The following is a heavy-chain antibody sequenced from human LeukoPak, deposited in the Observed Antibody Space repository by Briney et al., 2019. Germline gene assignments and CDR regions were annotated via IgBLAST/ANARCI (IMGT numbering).Heavy chain of an antibody. CDR3: ARVVIAAAPHYGMDV. V-gene: IGHV3-74*01. CDR1: GFTFSSYW. CDR2: INSDGSST. J-gene: IGHJ6*02. Sequence: GGSLRLSCAASGFTFSSYWMHWVRQAPGKGLVWVSRINSDGSSTSYADSVKGRFTISRDNAKNTLYLQMNSLRAEDTAVYYCARVVIAAAPHYGMDVWGQGTTVTVSS. D-gene: IGHD6-13*01.